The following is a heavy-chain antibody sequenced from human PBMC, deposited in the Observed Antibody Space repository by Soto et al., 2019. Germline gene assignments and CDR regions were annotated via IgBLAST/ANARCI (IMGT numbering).Heavy chain of an antibody. CDR1: GFTFSSYG. CDR3: AKGSGWPLDY. J-gene: IGHJ4*02. V-gene: IGHV3-30*18. D-gene: IGHD2-15*01. Sequence: GSLRLSCAASGFTFSSYGMHWVRQAPGKGLEWVAVISYDGSNKYYADSVKGRFTISRDNSKNTLYLQMNSLRAEDTAVYYCAKGSGWPLDYWGQGTLVTVSS. CDR2: ISYDGSNK.